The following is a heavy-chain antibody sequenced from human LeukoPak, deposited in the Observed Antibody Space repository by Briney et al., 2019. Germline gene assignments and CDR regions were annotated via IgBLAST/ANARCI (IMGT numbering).Heavy chain of an antibody. CDR1: GGSFSGYY. Sequence: PSETLSLTCAVYGGSFSGYYWSWIRQPPGKGLEWIGEINHSGSTNYNPSLKSRVTISVDTSKNQFSLKLSSVTAADTAVYYCARTAARYYYGSGSRTGGASDYWGQGTLVTVSS. CDR2: INHSGST. CDR3: ARTAARYYYGSGSRTGGASDY. J-gene: IGHJ4*02. D-gene: IGHD3-10*01. V-gene: IGHV4-34*01.